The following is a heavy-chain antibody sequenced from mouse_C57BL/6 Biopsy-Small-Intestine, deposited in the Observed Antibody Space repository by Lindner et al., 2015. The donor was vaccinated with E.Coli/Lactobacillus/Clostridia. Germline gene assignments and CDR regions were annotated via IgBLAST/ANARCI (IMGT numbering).Heavy chain of an antibody. CDR1: GYTFTDYN. CDR3: ASYGYDFDY. J-gene: IGHJ2*01. CDR2: INPKTGGT. V-gene: IGHV1-22*01. Sequence: VQLQESGPELVKPGASVKMSCKASGYTFTDYNMHWMKQNHGKSLEWIGYINPKTGGTTYNQRFQGKATLTVNKSSNTAYMELRSLTSEDSAVYYCASYGYDFDYWGQGTPLTVSS. D-gene: IGHD2-2*01.